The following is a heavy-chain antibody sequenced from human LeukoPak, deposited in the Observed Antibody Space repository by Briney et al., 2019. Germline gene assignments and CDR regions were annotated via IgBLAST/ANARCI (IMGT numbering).Heavy chain of an antibody. CDR1: GCSFTTYW. V-gene: IGHV5-51*01. Sequence: GGALEISWKGSGCSFTTYWIGWVRQMPGKGLEGMGIIYPGESDTTYSPSFQGQVTISAAKSISTAYLQWSNLKASAPAMYYCARPGLGSGSYYDYWGQGTLVTVSS. CDR3: ARPGLGSGSYYDY. CDR2: IYPGESDT. J-gene: IGHJ4*02. D-gene: IGHD3-10*01.